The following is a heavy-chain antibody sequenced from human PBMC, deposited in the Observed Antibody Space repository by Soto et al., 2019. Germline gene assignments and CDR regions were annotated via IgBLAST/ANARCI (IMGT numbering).Heavy chain of an antibody. CDR1: GFTFSSYS. CDR2: ISSSSSYI. V-gene: IGHV3-21*01. Sequence: EVQLVESGGGLVKPGGSLRLSCAASGFTFSSYSMNWVRQAPGKGLEWVSSISSSSSYIYYADSVKGRFTISRDNAKNSLYLQMNSLRAEDTAVYYCARDRYCSGGSCYSFRSYYYYGMDVWGQGTTVTVSS. D-gene: IGHD2-15*01. J-gene: IGHJ6*02. CDR3: ARDRYCSGGSCYSFRSYYYYGMDV.